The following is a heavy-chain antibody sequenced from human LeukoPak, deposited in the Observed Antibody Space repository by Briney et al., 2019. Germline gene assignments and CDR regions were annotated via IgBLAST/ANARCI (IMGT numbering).Heavy chain of an antibody. Sequence: SETLSLTCTVSGASISSYYWSWIRQPPGKGLEWIGYISYSGTTNYSPSLKSRVTISAVTSRNHFSLKLSSVTAADTAMYYCARHSSGYDPYFDYWGQGTLVTASS. V-gene: IGHV4-59*08. J-gene: IGHJ4*02. D-gene: IGHD5-12*01. CDR1: GASISSYY. CDR2: ISYSGTT. CDR3: ARHSSGYDPYFDY.